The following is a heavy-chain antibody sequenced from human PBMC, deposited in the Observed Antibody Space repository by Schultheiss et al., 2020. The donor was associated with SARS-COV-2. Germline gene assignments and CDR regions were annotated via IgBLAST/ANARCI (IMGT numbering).Heavy chain of an antibody. CDR3: ARGAAVAGSSRGPTGY. Sequence: SETLSLTCTVSGGSISSYYWSWIRQPPGKGLEWIGSIYYSGSTNYNPSLKSRVTISVDTSKNQFSLKLSSVTAADTAVYYCARGAAVAGSSRGPTGYWGQGTLVTVSS. CDR1: GGSISSYY. V-gene: IGHV4-59*12. CDR2: IYYSGST. D-gene: IGHD6-19*01. J-gene: IGHJ4*02.